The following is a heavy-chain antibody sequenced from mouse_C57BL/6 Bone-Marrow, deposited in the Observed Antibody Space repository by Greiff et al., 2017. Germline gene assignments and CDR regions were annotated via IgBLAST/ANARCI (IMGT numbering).Heavy chain of an antibody. V-gene: IGHV1-55*01. J-gene: IGHJ2*01. CDR3: ARAGGGYDGDY. CDR2: IYPGSGST. D-gene: IGHD2-2*01. Sequence: VKLQQPGAELVKPGASVKMSCKASGYTFTSYWITWVKQRPGQGLEWIGDIYPGSGSTNYNEKFKSKATLTVDTSSSTAYMQLSSLTSEDSAVYYCARAGGGYDGDYWGQGTTLTVSS. CDR1: GYTFTSYW.